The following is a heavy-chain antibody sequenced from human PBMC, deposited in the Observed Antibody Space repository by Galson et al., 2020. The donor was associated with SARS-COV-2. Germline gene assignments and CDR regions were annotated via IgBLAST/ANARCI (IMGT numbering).Heavy chain of an antibody. Sequence: SETLSLTCAVYGGSFSGYYWSWIRQPPGKGLEWIGEINHSGSTNYNPSLKSRVTISVDTSKNQFSLKLSSGTAADTAVYYCARGRDKGGSSWSPGVDYWGQGTLVTVSS. J-gene: IGHJ4*02. CDR2: INHSGST. V-gene: IGHV4-34*01. CDR3: ARGRDKGGSSWSPGVDY. CDR1: GGSFSGYY. D-gene: IGHD6-13*01.